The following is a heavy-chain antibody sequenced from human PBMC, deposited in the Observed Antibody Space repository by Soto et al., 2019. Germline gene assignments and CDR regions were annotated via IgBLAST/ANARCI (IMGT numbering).Heavy chain of an antibody. V-gene: IGHV2-5*02. CDR1: GFSLSTSGVG. Sequence: QITLKESGPTLVNPTQTLTLTCTFSGFSLSTSGVGVGWIRQPPGKALEWLALIYWDDDKRYSPSPKSRLTITKDTSKNQVVLTMTNMDPVDTATYYCAHSWALLWFGELGGYFDYWGQGTLVTVSS. CDR2: IYWDDDK. CDR3: AHSWALLWFGELGGYFDY. J-gene: IGHJ4*02. D-gene: IGHD3-10*01.